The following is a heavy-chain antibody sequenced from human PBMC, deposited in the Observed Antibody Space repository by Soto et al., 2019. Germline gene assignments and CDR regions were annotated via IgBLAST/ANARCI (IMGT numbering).Heavy chain of an antibody. CDR3: ARDRRGDGKYYYYYGMDV. Sequence: QVQLVQSGAEVKKPGASVKVSCKASGYTFTSYGISWVRQAPGQGLEWMGWISAYNGNTNYAQKLQGRVTMTTDTSTSAADMELRSLRSDDTAVYYCARDRRGDGKYYYYYGMDVWGQGTTVTVSS. CDR1: GYTFTSYG. V-gene: IGHV1-18*01. CDR2: ISAYNGNT. J-gene: IGHJ6*02. D-gene: IGHD2-21*01.